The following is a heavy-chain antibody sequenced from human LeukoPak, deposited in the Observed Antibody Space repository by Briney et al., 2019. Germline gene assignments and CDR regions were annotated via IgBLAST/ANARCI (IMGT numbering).Heavy chain of an antibody. CDR3: AKTYGSGSYYRLRNYYFDY. CDR1: GFTFSSYA. CDR2: ISGSGGST. J-gene: IGHJ4*02. D-gene: IGHD3-10*01. Sequence: PGGSLRLSCAASGFTFSSYAMSWVRQAPGKGLEWVSAISGSGGSTYYADSVKGRFTISRDNSKNTLHLQMNSLRAEDTAVYYCAKTYGSGSYYRLRNYYFDYWCQGTLVTVSS. V-gene: IGHV3-23*01.